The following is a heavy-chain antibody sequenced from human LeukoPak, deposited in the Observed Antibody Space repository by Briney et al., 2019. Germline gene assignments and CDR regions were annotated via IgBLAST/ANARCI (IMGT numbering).Heavy chain of an antibody. V-gene: IGHV4-59*01. CDR1: GGSISSYY. CDR2: IYYSGST. D-gene: IGHD1-26*01. J-gene: IGHJ4*02. CDR3: ARVVGATLDY. Sequence: SETLSLTCTVSGGSISSYYWSWIRQPPGKGLEWIGYIYYSGSTNYNPSLKSRVTISVDTSKNQFSLKLSSVTAADTAVYYCARVVGATLDYWGQGTLVTVSS.